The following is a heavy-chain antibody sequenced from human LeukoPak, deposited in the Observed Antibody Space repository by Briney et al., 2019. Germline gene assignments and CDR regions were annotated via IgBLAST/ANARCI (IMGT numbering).Heavy chain of an antibody. CDR3: TTESIRVRYSGYREDYYYYYMDV. V-gene: IGHV3-15*01. J-gene: IGHJ6*03. CDR2: IKSKTDGGTT. D-gene: IGHD5-12*01. Sequence: PGGSLRLSCAASGFTFSNAWMSWVRQAPGKGLEWVGRIKSKTDGGTTDYAAPVKGRFTISRDDSKNTLYLQMNSLKTEDTAVYYCTTESIRVRYSGYREDYYYYYMDVWGKGTTVTISS. CDR1: GFTFSNAW.